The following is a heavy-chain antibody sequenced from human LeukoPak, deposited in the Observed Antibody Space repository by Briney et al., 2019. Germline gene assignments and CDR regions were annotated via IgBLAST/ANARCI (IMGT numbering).Heavy chain of an antibody. J-gene: IGHJ5*02. CDR3: ARDRSGDSSGYFSWFDP. Sequence: SETLSLTCTVSGGSISSSSYYWGWIRQPPGKGLEWIGSIYYSGSTYYNPSLKSRVTISVDTSKNQFSLKLSSVTAADTAVYYCARDRSGDSSGYFSWFDPWGQGTLVTVSS. CDR1: GGSISSSSYY. CDR2: IYYSGST. V-gene: IGHV4-39*07. D-gene: IGHD3-22*01.